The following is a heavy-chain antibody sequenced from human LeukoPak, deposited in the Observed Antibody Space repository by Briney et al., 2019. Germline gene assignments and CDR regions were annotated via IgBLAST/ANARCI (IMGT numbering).Heavy chain of an antibody. Sequence: SQTLSLTCTVSGGSISSGGYYWSWIRQHPGKGLEWIGYIYYSGSTYYNPSLKSRVTISVDTSKNRFSLKLSSVTAADTAVYYCARECGSSWSIDYYYGMDVWGQGTTVTVSS. CDR3: ARECGSSWSIDYYYGMDV. CDR1: GGSISSGGYY. D-gene: IGHD6-13*01. J-gene: IGHJ6*02. CDR2: IYYSGST. V-gene: IGHV4-31*03.